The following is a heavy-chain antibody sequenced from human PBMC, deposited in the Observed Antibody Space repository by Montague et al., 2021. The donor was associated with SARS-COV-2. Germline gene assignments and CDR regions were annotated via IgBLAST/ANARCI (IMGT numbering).Heavy chain of an antibody. V-gene: IGHV4-39*01. Sequence: SETLSLTRTVSGGSISSSSYYWGWIRQPPGKGLEWIGSIYYSGSTYYNPSLKSRVTISVDTSKNQFSLKLSSVTAADTVVYYCAADYGERDWFDPWGQGTLVTVSS. D-gene: IGHD4-17*01. CDR2: IYYSGST. J-gene: IGHJ5*02. CDR1: GGSISSSSYY. CDR3: AADYGERDWFDP.